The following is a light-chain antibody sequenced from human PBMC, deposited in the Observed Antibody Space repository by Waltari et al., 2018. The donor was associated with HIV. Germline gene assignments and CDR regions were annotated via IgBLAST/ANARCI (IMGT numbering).Light chain of an antibody. CDR3: LTYVSDSGTWK. CDR2: DVS. J-gene: IGLJ3*02. Sequence: QSPLTQPASVSGNPGQSVTITCTGTTIDVGNYNLVPWYQQHPGKAPKLLIYDVSKRPSGVSSRFSGSKSGYWASLTISGLLAEDESYYFCLTYVSDSGTWKFGGGTYLTV. V-gene: IGLV2-23*02. CDR1: TIDVGNYNL.